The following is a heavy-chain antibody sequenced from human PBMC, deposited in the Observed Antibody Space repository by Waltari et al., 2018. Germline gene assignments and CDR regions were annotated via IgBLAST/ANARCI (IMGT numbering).Heavy chain of an antibody. Sequence: QLQLQESGPGLVKPSETLSLTCTVSGGSISSSSYYWGWIRQPPGKGLEWIGSIYYSGSTYYNPSLKSRVTISVDTSKNQFSLKRSSVTAADTAVYYCARGRKVQGVRYPYYFDYWGQGTLVTVSS. CDR3: ARGRKVQGVRYPYYFDY. J-gene: IGHJ4*02. CDR2: IYYSGST. V-gene: IGHV4-39*07. CDR1: GGSISSSSYY. D-gene: IGHD3-10*01.